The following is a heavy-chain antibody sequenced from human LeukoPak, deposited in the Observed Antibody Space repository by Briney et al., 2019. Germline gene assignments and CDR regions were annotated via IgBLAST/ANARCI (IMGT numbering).Heavy chain of an antibody. CDR3: ARVVYSGSWGYFDY. J-gene: IGHJ4*02. Sequence: PSETLSLTCTVSGGSISTYYWSWIRQSPGKGLEWIGYIYYSGSTSYNPSLKSRLTISIDTSKTQFYLKLSSVTAADTAVYYCARVVYSGSWGYFDYWGQSILVTVSS. V-gene: IGHV4-59*01. CDR1: GGSISTYY. CDR2: IYYSGST. D-gene: IGHD3-10*01.